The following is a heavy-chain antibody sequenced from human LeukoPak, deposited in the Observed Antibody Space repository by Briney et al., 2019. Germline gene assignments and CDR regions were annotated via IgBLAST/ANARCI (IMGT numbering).Heavy chain of an antibody. CDR3: ARDSKALGEAFDI. V-gene: IGHV3-21*01. CDR1: GFTFNSYS. J-gene: IGHJ3*02. CDR2: ISSSSSYI. Sequence: GGSLRLSCAASGFTFNSYSMNWVRQAPGKGLEWVSSISSSSSYIYHADSVKGRFTISRDNAKNSLDLQMNSLRAEDTAVYYCARDSKALGEAFDIWGQGTMVTVSS.